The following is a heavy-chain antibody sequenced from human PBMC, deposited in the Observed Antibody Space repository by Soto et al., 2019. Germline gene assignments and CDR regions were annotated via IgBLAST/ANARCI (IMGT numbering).Heavy chain of an antibody. Sequence: QVQLVQSGAEVKKPGSSVKVSCKASGGTFSSYTISWVRQAPGQGLEWMGRIIPILGIANYAQKFQGRVTITADKSTGTAYMELSSLRSEDTAVYYCARDPHYYDSRGYYGKGDYWGQGTLVTGSS. V-gene: IGHV1-69*08. CDR2: IIPILGIA. J-gene: IGHJ4*02. D-gene: IGHD3-22*01. CDR1: GGTFSSYT. CDR3: ARDPHYYDSRGYYGKGDY.